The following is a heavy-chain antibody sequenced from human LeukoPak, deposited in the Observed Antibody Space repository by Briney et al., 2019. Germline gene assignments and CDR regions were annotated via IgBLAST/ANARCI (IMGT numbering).Heavy chain of an antibody. CDR1: GASINNFY. CDR2: VYTNGHI. V-gene: IGHV4-4*07. Sequence: SETLSLTCTVSGASINNFYWSWIRQPAGKGLEWIGRVYTNGHINYISSFRSRVTVSVDTSRNQFSLRLNSVTAADTAVYYCARGGAYESDHSHYYQFMDVWGKGTTVTVSS. J-gene: IGHJ6*03. CDR3: ARGGAYESDHSHYYQFMDV. D-gene: IGHD1-26*01.